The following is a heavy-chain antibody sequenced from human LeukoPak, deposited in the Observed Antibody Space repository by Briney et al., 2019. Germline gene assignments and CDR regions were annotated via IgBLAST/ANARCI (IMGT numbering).Heavy chain of an antibody. CDR3: ARDSHGRRVAVAGPLSY. Sequence: GGSLRLSCAASGFTFSSYGMHWVRQAPGKGLEWVAVIWYDGSNKYYADSVKGRFTISRDNSKNTLYLQMNSLRAEDTAVYYCARDSHGRRVAVAGPLSYWGQGTLVTVSS. V-gene: IGHV3-30*19. D-gene: IGHD6-19*01. CDR2: IWYDGSNK. J-gene: IGHJ4*02. CDR1: GFTFSSYG.